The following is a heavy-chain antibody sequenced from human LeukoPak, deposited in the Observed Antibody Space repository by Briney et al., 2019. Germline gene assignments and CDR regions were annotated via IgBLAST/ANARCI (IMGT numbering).Heavy chain of an antibody. CDR3: ARDTSEMATSIDY. CDR2: INPNSGGT. CDR1: GYTFTGYY. J-gene: IGHJ4*02. Sequence: ASVKVSCKASGYTFTGYYMHWVRQAPGQGLEWIGRINPNSGGTNYAQKFQGRVTMTRDTSISTAYMELSRLRSDDTAVYYCARDTSEMATSIDYWGQGTLVTVSS. V-gene: IGHV1-2*06. D-gene: IGHD5-24*01.